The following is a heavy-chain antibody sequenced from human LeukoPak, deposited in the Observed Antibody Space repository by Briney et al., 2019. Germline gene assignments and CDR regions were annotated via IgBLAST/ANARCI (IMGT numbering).Heavy chain of an antibody. D-gene: IGHD2-8*01. Sequence: GASVKVSCKASGYTFTSYDINWVRQATGQGLEWMGWMNPNSGNTGYAQKFQGRVTMTRNASISTAYMELSSLRSEDTAVYYCARAGMVYPRWGIYYYYGMDVWGQGTTVTVSS. CDR3: ARAGMVYPRWGIYYYYGMDV. J-gene: IGHJ6*02. CDR1: GYTFTSYD. V-gene: IGHV1-8*01. CDR2: MNPNSGNT.